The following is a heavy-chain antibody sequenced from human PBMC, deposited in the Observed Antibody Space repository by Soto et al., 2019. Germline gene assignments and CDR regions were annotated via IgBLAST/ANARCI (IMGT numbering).Heavy chain of an antibody. CDR1: GFTFSNNW. Sequence: GGSLRLSCAASGFTFSNNWMHWVRQAPGKGPVWVSRINSDGGSTYYANSVKGRFTISRDNSKNTLYLQMGSLRAEDMAVYYCARGPGYYFDYWGQGTLVTVSS. V-gene: IGHV3-64*01. J-gene: IGHJ4*02. CDR2: INSDGGST. CDR3: ARGPGYYFDY.